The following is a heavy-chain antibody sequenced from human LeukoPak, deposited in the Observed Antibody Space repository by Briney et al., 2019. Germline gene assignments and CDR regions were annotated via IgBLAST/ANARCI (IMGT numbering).Heavy chain of an antibody. CDR2: ISGSGAKT. V-gene: IGHV3-23*01. Sequence: GGSLRLSCAASGFTFTSYAMSWVRQAPGKGLEWVSAISGSGAKTYYADSVKGRFTISRDNSKNTLYLQMNSLKTEDTAVYYCTTDPMWHGQWLVRTGVDYWGQGTLVTVSS. CDR3: TTDPMWHGQWLVRTGVDY. CDR1: GFTFTSYA. J-gene: IGHJ4*02. D-gene: IGHD6-19*01.